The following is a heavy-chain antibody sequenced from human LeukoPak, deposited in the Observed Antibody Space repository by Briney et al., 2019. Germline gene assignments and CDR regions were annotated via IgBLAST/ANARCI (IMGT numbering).Heavy chain of an antibody. V-gene: IGHV3-21*01. CDR2: ISSSSSYI. Sequence: GGSLRLSCAASGFTFSSYSMNWVRQAPGKGLEWVSSISSSSSYIYYADSVKGRFTISRDNAKNSLYLQMNSLGAEDTAVYYRARQFCGGDCYYDYWGQGTLVTVSS. CDR1: GFTFSSYS. D-gene: IGHD2-21*01. CDR3: ARQFCGGDCYYDY. J-gene: IGHJ4*02.